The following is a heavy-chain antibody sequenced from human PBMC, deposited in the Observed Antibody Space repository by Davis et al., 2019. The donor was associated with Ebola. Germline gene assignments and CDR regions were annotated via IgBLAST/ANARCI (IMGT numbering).Heavy chain of an antibody. Sequence: GESLKISCAASGFTFSSYSMNWVRQAPGKGLEWVSSISSSSSYIYYADSVKGRFTISRDNAKNSLSLQMNSLRAEDTAVYYCARDASDMNAFDIWGQGTMVTVSS. CDR2: ISSSSSYI. CDR3: ARDASDMNAFDI. CDR1: GFTFSSYS. J-gene: IGHJ3*02. V-gene: IGHV3-21*01. D-gene: IGHD6-6*01.